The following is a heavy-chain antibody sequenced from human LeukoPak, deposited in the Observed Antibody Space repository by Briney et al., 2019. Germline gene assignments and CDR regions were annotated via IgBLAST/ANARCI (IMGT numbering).Heavy chain of an antibody. Sequence: SETLSLTCTVSGGSISSYYWSWIRQPAGKGLEWIGRIYTSGSTNYNPSLKSRVTISVDKSKNQFSLKLSSVTAADTATYYCARDPPAQLLARGYAFDIWGQGTMVTVSS. J-gene: IGHJ3*02. CDR3: ARDPPAQLLARGYAFDI. V-gene: IGHV4-4*07. CDR1: GGSISSYY. CDR2: IYTSGST. D-gene: IGHD6-13*01.